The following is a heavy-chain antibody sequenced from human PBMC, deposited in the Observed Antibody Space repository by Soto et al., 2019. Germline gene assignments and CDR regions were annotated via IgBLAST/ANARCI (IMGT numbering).Heavy chain of an antibody. D-gene: IGHD2-2*01. J-gene: IGHJ5*02. CDR2: IYYSGST. Sequence: SETLSLTCTVSGGSISSGDYYWSWIRQPPGKGQEWIGYIYYSGSTYYNPSLKSRVTTSVDTSKNQFSLKLSSVTAADTAVYYCARGTVVPAANWFDPWGQGTLVTVP. CDR1: GGSISSGDYY. V-gene: IGHV4-30-4*01. CDR3: ARGTVVPAANWFDP.